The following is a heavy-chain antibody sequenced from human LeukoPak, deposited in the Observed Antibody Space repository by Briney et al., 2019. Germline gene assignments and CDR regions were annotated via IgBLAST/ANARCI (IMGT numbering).Heavy chain of an antibody. Sequence: GGSLRLSCAASGFTFSSYSMNWVRQAPGKGLEWVSSISSSSSYIYYADSVKGRFTISRDNDKNSLYLQMNSLRAEDTAVYYCARGGGYSYGADEYSGQGTLVTVSS. J-gene: IGHJ4*02. CDR2: ISSSSSYI. V-gene: IGHV3-21*01. CDR3: ARGGGYSYGADEY. CDR1: GFTFSSYS. D-gene: IGHD5-18*01.